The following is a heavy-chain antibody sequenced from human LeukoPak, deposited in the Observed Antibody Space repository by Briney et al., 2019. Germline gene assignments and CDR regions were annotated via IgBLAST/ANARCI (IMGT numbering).Heavy chain of an antibody. J-gene: IGHJ4*02. D-gene: IGHD6-13*01. V-gene: IGHV3-30*03. CDR3: ARDGGRAAAVYFDY. CDR1: GFTFSSYG. CDR2: ISYDGSNK. Sequence: TGGSLRLSCAASGFTFSSYGMHWVRQAPGKGLEWVAVISYDGSNKYYADSVKGRFTISRDNSKNSLYLQMNSLRAEDTAVYYCARDGGRAAAVYFDYWGQGTQVTASS.